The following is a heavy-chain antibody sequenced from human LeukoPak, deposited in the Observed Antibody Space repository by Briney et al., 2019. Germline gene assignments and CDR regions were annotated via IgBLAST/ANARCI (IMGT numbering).Heavy chain of an antibody. CDR2: INSDGSST. CDR3: AREGIAAAGTGY. D-gene: IGHD6-13*01. J-gene: IGHJ4*02. Sequence: QAGGSLRLSCAASGFTFSSYWMHWVRHAPGKGLVWVSRINSDGSSTSYADSVKGRFTISRDNAKNTLYLQMNSLRAEDTAVYYCAREGIAAAGTGYWGQGTLVTVSS. V-gene: IGHV3-74*01. CDR1: GFTFSSYW.